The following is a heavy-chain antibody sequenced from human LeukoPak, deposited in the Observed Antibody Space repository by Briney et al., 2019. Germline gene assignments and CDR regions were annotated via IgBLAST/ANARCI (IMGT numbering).Heavy chain of an antibody. CDR2: INHSGST. J-gene: IGHJ4*02. CDR1: GGSFSGYY. CDR3: ARELPYYYDSSGYYDY. V-gene: IGHV4-34*01. D-gene: IGHD3-22*01. Sequence: SETLSLTCAVYGGSFSGYYWSWIRQPPGKGLEWIGEINHSGSTYYNPSLKSRVTISVDTSKNQFSLKLSSVTAADTAVYYCARELPYYYDSSGYYDYWGQGTLVTVSS.